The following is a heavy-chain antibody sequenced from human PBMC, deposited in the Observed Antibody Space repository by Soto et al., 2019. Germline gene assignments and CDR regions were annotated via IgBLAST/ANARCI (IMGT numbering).Heavy chain of an antibody. CDR3: ARGDSISCVFGYYYCCMDV. D-gene: IGHD6-6*01. J-gene: IGHJ6*02. V-gene: IGHV1-69*13. CDR2: IIPIFGTA. CDR1: GGTFSSYA. Sequence: GASVKVSCKASGGTFSSYAISWVRQAPGQGLEWMGGIIPIFGTANYAQKFQGRVTITADESTSTAYMELSSLRSEDTAVYYCARGDSISCVFGYYYCCMDVWGQGTTVTVSS.